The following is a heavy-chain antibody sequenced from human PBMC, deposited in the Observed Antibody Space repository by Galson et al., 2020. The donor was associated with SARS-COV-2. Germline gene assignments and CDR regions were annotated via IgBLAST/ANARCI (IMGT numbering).Heavy chain of an antibody. CDR1: GGSFSGYY. J-gene: IGHJ4*02. CDR3: ASRFYNKGGG. Sequence: SETLSLTCAVYGGSFSGYYWSWIRQPPGKGLEWIGEINHSGSTNYNPSLKSRVTISVDTSKNQFSLKLSSVTAADTAVYYCASRFYNKGGGWGQGTLVTVSS. V-gene: IGHV4-34*01. CDR2: INHSGST. D-gene: IGHD1-20*01.